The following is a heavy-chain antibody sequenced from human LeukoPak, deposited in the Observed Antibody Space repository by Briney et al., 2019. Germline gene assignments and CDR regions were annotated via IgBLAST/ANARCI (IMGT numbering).Heavy chain of an antibody. D-gene: IGHD2-15*01. V-gene: IGHV3-21*01. J-gene: IGHJ3*02. CDR3: AREMRRYCSGGSCYGAASDI. CDR2: ISSSSSYI. CDR1: GFTFSSYS. Sequence: GGSLRLSCAASGFTFSSYSMNWVRQAPGKGLEWVSSISSSSSYIYYADSVKGRFTISRDNAKNSLYLQMNSLRAEDTAVYYCAREMRRYCSGGSCYGAASDIWGQGTMVTVSS.